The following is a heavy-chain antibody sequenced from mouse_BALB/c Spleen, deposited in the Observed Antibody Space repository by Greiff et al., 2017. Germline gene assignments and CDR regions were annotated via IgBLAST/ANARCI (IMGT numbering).Heavy chain of an antibody. D-gene: IGHD1-2*01. Sequence: EVQLVESGGGLVQPGGSLNLSCAASGFDFSRYWMSWARQSPGKGQEWIGEINPGSSTINYTPSLKDKFIISGDNAKNTLYLQMSKVRSEDTALYYCARLRPYYFDYWGQGTTLTVSS. CDR1: GFDFSRYW. CDR3: ARLRPYYFDY. CDR2: INPGSSTI. V-gene: IGHV4-2*02. J-gene: IGHJ2*01.